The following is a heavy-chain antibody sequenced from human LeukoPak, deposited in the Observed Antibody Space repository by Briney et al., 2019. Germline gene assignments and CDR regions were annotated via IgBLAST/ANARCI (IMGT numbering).Heavy chain of an antibody. D-gene: IGHD3-22*01. CDR1: AASISSSSHH. CDR3: ASGLGGSGYYSDY. CDR2: IYYSGST. J-gene: IGHJ4*02. Sequence: SETLSLTCTISAASISSSSHHWGWIRQHPGKGLEWIGYIYYSGSTYYNPSLKSRVTISVDTSKNQFSLKLSSVTAADTAVYYCASGLGGSGYYSDYWGQGTLVTVSS. V-gene: IGHV4-31*03.